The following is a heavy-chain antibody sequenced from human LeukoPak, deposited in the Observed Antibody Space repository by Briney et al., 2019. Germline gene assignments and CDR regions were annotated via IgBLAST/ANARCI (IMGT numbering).Heavy chain of an antibody. CDR3: ATEGDSSGHAGAFDI. CDR1: GLTFSTRV. J-gene: IGHJ3*02. Sequence: GASLRLSCTASGLTFSTRVMHWVRQAPGEGLEWVALVSHIESHNKQYADSMKGRFTISRDNSKSTLYLQMDSLSAADTALYFCATEGDSSGHAGAFDIWGQGTMVTVSS. D-gene: IGHD3-22*01. CDR2: VSHIESHNK. V-gene: IGHV3-30-3*01.